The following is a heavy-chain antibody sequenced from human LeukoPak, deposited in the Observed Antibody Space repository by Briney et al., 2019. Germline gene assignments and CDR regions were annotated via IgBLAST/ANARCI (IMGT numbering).Heavy chain of an antibody. Sequence: SETLSLTCAVYGGSFSGYYWGWIRQPPGKGLEWIGSIYYSGSTYYNPSLKSRVTISVDTSKNQFSLKLSSVTAADTAVYYCARHSYYYGSGSYYPFDYWGQGTLVTVSS. D-gene: IGHD3-10*01. CDR3: ARHSYYYGSGSYYPFDY. J-gene: IGHJ4*02. V-gene: IGHV4-39*01. CDR2: IYYSGST. CDR1: GGSFSGYY.